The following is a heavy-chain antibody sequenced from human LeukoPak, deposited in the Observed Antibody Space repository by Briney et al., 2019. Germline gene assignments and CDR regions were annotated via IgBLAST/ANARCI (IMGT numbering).Heavy chain of an antibody. CDR2: ISGSGGST. V-gene: IGHV3-23*01. J-gene: IGHJ4*02. CDR1: GFTFSSYA. D-gene: IGHD3-16*02. Sequence: GGSLRLSCAASGFTFSSYAMSWVRQAPGKGLEWVSAISGSGGSTYYADSVKGRFTISRDNSKNTLYLQMGSLRAEDMAVYYCARGVWGSYRYKGYFDYWGQGTLVTVSS. CDR3: ARGVWGSYRYKGYFDY.